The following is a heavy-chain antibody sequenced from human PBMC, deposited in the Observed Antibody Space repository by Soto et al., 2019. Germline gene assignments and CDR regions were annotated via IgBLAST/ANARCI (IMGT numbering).Heavy chain of an antibody. CDR1: RFTFSSFA. Sequence: PGASLRLSCAASRFTFSSFAMHWVRQAPGKELARVAGISYDGSNKYYAYSSSGRFSIGSDESLHTLYLQMNRLRAEDRAVYYCAISGGYDYVWGSSGLDPWGQGT. CDR2: ISYDGSNK. V-gene: IGHV3-30*03. CDR3: AISGGYDYVWGSSGLDP. J-gene: IGHJ5*02. D-gene: IGHD3-16*01.